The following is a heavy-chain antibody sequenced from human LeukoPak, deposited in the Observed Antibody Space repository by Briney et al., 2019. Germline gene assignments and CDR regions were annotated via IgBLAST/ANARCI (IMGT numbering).Heavy chain of an antibody. CDR3: ATSTRTVYYYGLGV. CDR1: GFTFSDYY. V-gene: IGHV3-11*01. Sequence: GGSLRLSCAASGFTFSDYYMSWIRQAPGKGLEWVSYISSGGNTIYYADSVKGRFTISRDTAKNSLFLQMNSLRAEDTAVYYCATSTRTVYYYGLGVWGQGTTVTVSS. J-gene: IGHJ6*02. CDR2: ISSGGNTI.